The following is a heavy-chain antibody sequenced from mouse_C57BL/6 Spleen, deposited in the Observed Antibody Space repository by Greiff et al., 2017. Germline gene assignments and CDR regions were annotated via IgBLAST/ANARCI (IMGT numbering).Heavy chain of an antibody. D-gene: IGHD1-1*01. CDR1: GFTFSSYA. J-gene: IGHJ2*01. V-gene: IGHV5-9-1*02. CDR2: ISSGGDYI. Sequence: EVQLVESGEGLVKPGGSLKLSCAASGFTFSSYAMSWVRQTPEKRLEWVAYISSGGDYIYYADTVKGRFTISRDNAGNTLYLQMSSLKSEDTAMYYCTRGGYGSSYYFDYWGQGTTLTVSS. CDR3: TRGGYGSSYYFDY.